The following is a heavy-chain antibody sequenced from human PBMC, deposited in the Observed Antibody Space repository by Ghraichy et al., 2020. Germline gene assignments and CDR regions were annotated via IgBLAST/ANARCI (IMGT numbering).Heavy chain of an antibody. V-gene: IGHV3-33*01. Sequence: GGSLRLSCAASGFIFSGVGMHWVRQAPGKGLEWVAITWFDGSKNYYVDSVKGRFTISRDNSRNMLYLQMNSLRVEDTAVYYCARGISLSYGVLDSWGQGTLVTVSP. CDR2: TWFDGSKN. D-gene: IGHD3-10*01. CDR1: GFIFSGVG. J-gene: IGHJ5*01. CDR3: ARGISLSYGVLDS.